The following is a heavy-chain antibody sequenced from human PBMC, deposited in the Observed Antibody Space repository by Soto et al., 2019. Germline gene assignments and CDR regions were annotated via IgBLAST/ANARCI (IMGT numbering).Heavy chain of an antibody. CDR2: ISGSGGST. J-gene: IGHJ6*02. D-gene: IGHD6-6*01. V-gene: IGHV3-23*01. CDR3: AKETSSSYYYYYGMDV. CDR1: GFTFSSYA. Sequence: GGSLRLSCAASGFTFSSYARSWVRQAPGKGLEWVSAISGSGGSTYYADSVKGRFTISRDNSKNTLYLQMNSLRAEDTAVYYCAKETSSSYYYYYGMDVWGQGTTVTVSS.